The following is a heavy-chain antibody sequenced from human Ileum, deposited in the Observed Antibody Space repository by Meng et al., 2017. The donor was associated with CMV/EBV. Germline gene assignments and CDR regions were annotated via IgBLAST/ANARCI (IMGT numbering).Heavy chain of an antibody. D-gene: IGHD2-15*01. J-gene: IGHJ4*02. Sequence: VLRKESGQGLVKLSKTLSLTCMCSGGSITSVNYYWSGICQPPGRGLEWIGYIYYSGSPYYKPSLKSRVTISLDTSKNQFSLNLRSVTATDSAVYYCVRQVVAASFDYWGQGALVTVSS. CDR2: IYYSGSP. CDR1: GGSITSVNYY. CDR3: VRQVVAASFDY. V-gene: IGHV4-30-4*01.